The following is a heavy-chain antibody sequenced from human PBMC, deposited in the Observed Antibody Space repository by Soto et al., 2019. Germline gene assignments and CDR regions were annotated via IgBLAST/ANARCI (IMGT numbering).Heavy chain of an antibody. CDR2: IVPNVGTV. CDR1: GGTLSSFINYP. V-gene: IGHV1-69*06. D-gene: IGHD3-3*01. Sequence: QMQLVQSGAEEKKPGSSVKVSCKASGGTLSSFINYPINWVRQAPGQGLEWMGGIVPNVGTVNYAQKFQGIVTITADKSTGTAYMELSSLRSEDTALYYCARRDTSGFLRYFDNWGQGTLVTVSS. CDR3: ARRDTSGFLRYFDN. J-gene: IGHJ4*02.